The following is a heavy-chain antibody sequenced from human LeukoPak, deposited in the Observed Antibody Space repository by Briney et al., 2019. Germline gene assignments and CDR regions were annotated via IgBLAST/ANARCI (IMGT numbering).Heavy chain of an antibody. CDR3: ALGTINKDFYFGMDV. J-gene: IGHJ6*02. D-gene: IGHD2-8*01. CDR1: GFTFNYYW. CDR2: IKPDGSEK. V-gene: IGHV3-7*03. Sequence: GGSLRLSCAASGFTFNYYWMSWVRQTPGKGLEWLANIKPDGSEKYYVDSVRGRFTISRDNAKRSLYLQIESLRDDDTAVYHCALGTINKDFYFGMDVWGQGTTVTVSS.